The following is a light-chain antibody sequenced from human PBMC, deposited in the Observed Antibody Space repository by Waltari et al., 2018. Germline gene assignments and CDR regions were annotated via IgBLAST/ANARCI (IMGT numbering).Light chain of an antibody. CDR3: QQYDDWPRT. J-gene: IGKJ1*01. V-gene: IGKV3-15*01. CDR2: GAS. Sequence: EIVMTQSPDTLSVSPGERATLSCRASQSVNSNLAWYQQKPGQAPRPLMSGASTRASGFPARFSGSGSGTEFTLTISSLQSEDFAVYFCQQYDDWPRTFGQGTKVEIK. CDR1: QSVNSN.